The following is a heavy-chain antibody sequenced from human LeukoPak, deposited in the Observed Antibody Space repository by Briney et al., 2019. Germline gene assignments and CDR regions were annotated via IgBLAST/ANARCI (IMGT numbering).Heavy chain of an antibody. Sequence: GASVKVSCKASGYTFTGCYMHWVRQAPGQGLEWMGWINPNSGGTNYAQKFQGRVTMARDTSISTAYMELSRLRSDDTAVYYCSWAPDRYYYYGMDVWGQGTTVTVSS. CDR3: SWAPDRYYYYGMDV. CDR2: INPNSGGT. J-gene: IGHJ6*02. CDR1: GYTFTGCY. V-gene: IGHV1-2*02.